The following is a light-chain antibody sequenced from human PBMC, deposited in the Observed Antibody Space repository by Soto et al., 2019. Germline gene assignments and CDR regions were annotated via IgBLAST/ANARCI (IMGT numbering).Light chain of an antibody. J-gene: IGKJ2*01. CDR3: QQYGSSPLYT. V-gene: IGKV3-20*01. CDR2: AAS. Sequence: EIVLTQSPGTLSLSPGERATLSCRASQSVSSSYLAWYQQKPGQAPRLLISAASSRAAGIPDKFSGSGAGTDFTHTIIRLEPEDFAVYYCQQYGSSPLYTFGQGTKLEIK. CDR1: QSVSSSY.